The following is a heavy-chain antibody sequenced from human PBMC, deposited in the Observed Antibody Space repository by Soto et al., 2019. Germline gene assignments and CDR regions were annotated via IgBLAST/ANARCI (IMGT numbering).Heavy chain of an antibody. V-gene: IGHV3-30-3*01. Sequence: PVGSLRLSCAASGFTFSSYAMHWVRQAPGKGLEWVAVISYDGSNKYYADSVKGRFTISRDNSKNTLYLQMNSLRAEDTAVYYCATPRKQWLVRQAGFDYWGQGTLVTVSS. J-gene: IGHJ4*02. D-gene: IGHD6-19*01. CDR3: ATPRKQWLVRQAGFDY. CDR2: ISYDGSNK. CDR1: GFTFSSYA.